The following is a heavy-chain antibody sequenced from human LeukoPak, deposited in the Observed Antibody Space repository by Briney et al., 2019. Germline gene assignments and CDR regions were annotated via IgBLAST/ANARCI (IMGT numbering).Heavy chain of an antibody. CDR1: GFTFRSYW. D-gene: IGHD1-1*01. CDR3: ARLKRTPWHFDL. Sequence: GGSLRLACAASGFTFRSYWMSWVRQAPGKGLEWVASIKEDGGEKHYVDSVKGRFTISRGNAKTSLDLQMNSLTAEDTAVYYCARLKRTPWHFDLWGRGTLVTVSS. J-gene: IGHJ2*01. CDR2: IKEDGGEK. V-gene: IGHV3-7*01.